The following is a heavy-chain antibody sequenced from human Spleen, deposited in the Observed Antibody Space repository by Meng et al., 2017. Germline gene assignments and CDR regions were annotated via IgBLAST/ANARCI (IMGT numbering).Heavy chain of an antibody. Sequence: GESLKISCAASGFTFSSYWMSWVRQAPGKGLEWVANIKQDGSEKYYVDSVKGRFTISRDNAKNSLYLQMNSLRAEDTAVYYCARDIVVVVARSYYFDNWGQGTLVTVSS. CDR2: IKQDGSEK. V-gene: IGHV3-7*01. D-gene: IGHD2-15*01. CDR1: GFTFSSYW. CDR3: ARDIVVVVARSYYFDN. J-gene: IGHJ4*02.